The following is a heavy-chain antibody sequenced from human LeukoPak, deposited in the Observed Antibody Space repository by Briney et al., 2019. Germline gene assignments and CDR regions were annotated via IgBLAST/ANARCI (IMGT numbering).Heavy chain of an antibody. Sequence: GGSLRLSCVASGFTLSSAWMSWVRQAPGKGLEWVAVISYDGSNKYYADSVKGRFTISRDNSKNTLYLQMNSLRAEDTAVYYCAKDRGSGWTPVWFDPWGQGTLVTVSS. CDR3: AKDRGSGWTPVWFDP. D-gene: IGHD6-19*01. CDR1: GFTLSSAW. J-gene: IGHJ5*02. CDR2: ISYDGSNK. V-gene: IGHV3-30*18.